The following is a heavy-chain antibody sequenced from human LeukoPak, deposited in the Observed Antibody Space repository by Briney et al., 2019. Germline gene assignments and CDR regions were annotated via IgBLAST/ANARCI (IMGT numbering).Heavy chain of an antibody. CDR1: GGSISSSTFY. D-gene: IGHD3-10*01. CDR3: ARVGVWFGELLMPWTPYYFDY. V-gene: IGHV4-39*07. Sequence: TSETLSLTCTVSGGSISSSTFYWGWIRQPPGKGLEWIGSLYYSGSTYYNPSLKSRVTISVDTSKNQFSLKLSSVTAADTAVYYCARVGVWFGELLMPWTPYYFDYWGQGTLVTVSS. J-gene: IGHJ4*02. CDR2: LYYSGST.